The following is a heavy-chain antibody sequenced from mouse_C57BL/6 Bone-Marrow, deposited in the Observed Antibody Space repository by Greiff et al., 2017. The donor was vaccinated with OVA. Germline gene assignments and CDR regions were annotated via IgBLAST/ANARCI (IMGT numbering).Heavy chain of an antibody. CDR3: AIYYYGSWYYFDY. V-gene: IGHV1-55*01. Sequence: QVQLQQPGAELVKPGASVKMSCKASGYTFTSYWITWVKQRPGQGLEWIGDIYPGSGSTNYNEKFKSKATLTVDTSSSTAYRQLSSLTSEDAAVYYCAIYYYGSWYYFDYWGQGTTLTVSS. J-gene: IGHJ2*01. CDR2: IYPGSGST. D-gene: IGHD1-1*01. CDR1: GYTFTSYW.